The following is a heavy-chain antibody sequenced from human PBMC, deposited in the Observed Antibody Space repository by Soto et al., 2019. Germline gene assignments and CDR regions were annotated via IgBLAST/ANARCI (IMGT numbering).Heavy chain of an antibody. CDR3: AREVLPRGNFITGKLFDY. V-gene: IGHV1-2*02. CDR2: INTKSGGT. J-gene: IGHJ4*02. CDR1: GYSFIGYS. Sequence: GASVKGSCKTSGYSFIGYSVHWVRHAPGHGPEWMGWINTKSGGTKYAQKFQGRVTLTRDTSISTVFMELSRVTSDDPAVYYCAREVLPRGNFITGKLFDYWGQGSLVTVSS. D-gene: IGHD1-20*01.